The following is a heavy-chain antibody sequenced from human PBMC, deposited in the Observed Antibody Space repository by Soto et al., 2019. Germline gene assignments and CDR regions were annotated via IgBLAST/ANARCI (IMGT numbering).Heavy chain of an antibody. V-gene: IGHV4-39*01. CDR1: GGSLSTTYYY. Sequence: QLQLQESGQGMVKPSETLSLTCTVSGGSLSTTYYYWGWISQPPGKGLEWTGRIYYSGSTYYNPSPKILVTIVVDTSKSQFSLKMSSVTAADTAVYYCARHEWLAPRGYFDYWGQGKLVTVSS. J-gene: IGHJ4*02. CDR2: IYYSGST. CDR3: ARHEWLAPRGYFDY. D-gene: IGHD6-19*01.